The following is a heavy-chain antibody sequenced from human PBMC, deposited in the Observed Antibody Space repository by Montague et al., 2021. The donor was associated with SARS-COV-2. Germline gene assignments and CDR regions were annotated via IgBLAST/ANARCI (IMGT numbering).Heavy chain of an antibody. Sequence: SETLSLTCAVYGGSFSGYYWSWIRQPPGKGLEWIGEINHSGSTKHKSSLKSRVTISADTSKKQFSLKMSSVTAADTAVYYCARGSVFRYYDFFGSRSYFDYWGQGTLVTVSS. CDR3: ARGSVFRYYDFFGSRSYFDY. V-gene: IGHV4-34*01. CDR1: GGSFSGYY. J-gene: IGHJ4*02. D-gene: IGHD3-3*01. CDR2: INHSGST.